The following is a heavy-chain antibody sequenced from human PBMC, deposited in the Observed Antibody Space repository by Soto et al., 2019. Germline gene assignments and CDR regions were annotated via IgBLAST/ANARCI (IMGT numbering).Heavy chain of an antibody. V-gene: IGHV3-74*01. CDR1: EFTFSSYW. J-gene: IGHJ6*02. CDR3: AREGFSYGYGYYYYNGMDV. D-gene: IGHD5-18*01. Sequence: PGGSLRLSCAASEFTFSSYWMHWVRQATGKGLVWVSRINSDGSSTNYADSVKGRFTISRDNAKNTLYLQIDSLRAEDTAVYYCAREGFSYGYGYYYYNGMDVWGQGTTVTVSS. CDR2: INSDGSST.